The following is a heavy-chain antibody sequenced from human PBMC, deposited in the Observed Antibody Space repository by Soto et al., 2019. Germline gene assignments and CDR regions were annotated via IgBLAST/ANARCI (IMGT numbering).Heavy chain of an antibody. CDR3: AHRQRTVYFDY. D-gene: IGHD4-17*01. V-gene: IGHV2-5*02. CDR1: GFSLSNSGVG. Sequence: QITLKESGPTLVKPTQTLTLTCTFSGFSLSNSGVGVGWIRQPPGKALEWLALIYWDDDKRYSPSLKSRLTINEDNSKNQVVLTMTNMDPVDTATYYFAHRQRTVYFDYWGQGNLVTVSS. CDR2: IYWDDDK. J-gene: IGHJ4*02.